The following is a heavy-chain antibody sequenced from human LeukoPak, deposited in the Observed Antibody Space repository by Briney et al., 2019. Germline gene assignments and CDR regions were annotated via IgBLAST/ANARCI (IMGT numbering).Heavy chain of an antibody. Sequence: ASVKVSCKVSGYTLTELSMHWVRQAPGQGLEWMGIINPSGGSTSYAQKFQGRVTMTRDTSTSTVYTELSSLRSEDTAVYYCASPRGLRGAFDIWGQGTMVTVSS. D-gene: IGHD1-26*01. CDR3: ASPRGLRGAFDI. CDR2: INPSGGST. V-gene: IGHV1-46*01. J-gene: IGHJ3*02. CDR1: GYTLTELS.